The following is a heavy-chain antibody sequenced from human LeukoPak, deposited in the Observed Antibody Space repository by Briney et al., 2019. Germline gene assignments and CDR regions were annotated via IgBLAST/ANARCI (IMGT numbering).Heavy chain of an antibody. CDR3: ARAVSVSSYYFDC. CDR2: IWYDGSNK. CDR1: GFTFSSYG. Sequence: GGSLRLSCAASGFTFSSYGMHWVRQAPGKGLEWVAVIWYDGSNKYYADSVKGRFTISRDNSKNTLYLQMSSLRAEDTAVYYCARAVSVSSYYFDCWGQGTLVTVSS. D-gene: IGHD5/OR15-5a*01. V-gene: IGHV3-33*01. J-gene: IGHJ4*02.